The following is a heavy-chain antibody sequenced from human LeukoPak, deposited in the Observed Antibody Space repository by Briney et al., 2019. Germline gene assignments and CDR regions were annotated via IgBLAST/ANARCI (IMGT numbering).Heavy chain of an antibody. D-gene: IGHD3-10*01. CDR1: GGSISSGGYY. Sequence: SETLSLTCTVSGGSISSGGYYWSWIRQHPGKGLEWIGYIYYSGSTYYNPSLKSRVTISVDTSKNQFSLKLSSVTAADTAVYYCARASVRFGEFRYFDYWGQGTLVTVSS. CDR3: ARASVRFGEFRYFDY. J-gene: IGHJ4*02. V-gene: IGHV4-31*03. CDR2: IYYSGST.